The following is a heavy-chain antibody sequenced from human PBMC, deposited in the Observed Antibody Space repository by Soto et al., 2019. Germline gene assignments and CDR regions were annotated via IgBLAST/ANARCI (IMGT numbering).Heavy chain of an antibody. CDR2: IVHSGST. CDR3: VRGLRYSGMDV. CDR1: GGSFSAYY. V-gene: IGHV4-34*01. Sequence: SETLSLTCAVSGGSFSAYYWTWIRQPPGRGLEWIGEIVHSGSTNYNPSLEGRVTMSIDTAKNRFSLNVTSVTAADTAVYYCVRGLRYSGMDVWGQGTTVTVSS. D-gene: IGHD2-15*01. J-gene: IGHJ6*02.